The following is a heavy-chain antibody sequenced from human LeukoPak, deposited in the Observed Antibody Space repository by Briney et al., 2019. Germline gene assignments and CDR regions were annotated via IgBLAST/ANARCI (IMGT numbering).Heavy chain of an antibody. D-gene: IGHD3-22*01. CDR3: ARSYYYDSSGYYPIDY. V-gene: IGHV4-59*08. J-gene: IGHJ4*02. Sequence: SETLSLTCTVSGGSISSYYWSWIRQPPGKGLEWIGDIYYSGSTNYNPSLRSRVTISVDTSKNQFSLKLSSVTAADTAVYYCARSYYYDSSGYYPIDYWGQGTLVTVSS. CDR2: IYYSGST. CDR1: GGSISSYY.